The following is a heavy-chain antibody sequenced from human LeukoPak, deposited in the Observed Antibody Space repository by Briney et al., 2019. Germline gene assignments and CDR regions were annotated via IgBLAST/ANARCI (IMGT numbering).Heavy chain of an antibody. D-gene: IGHD3-9*01. Sequence: PGGSLRLSCAASGFTFSAYSINWVRQPPGKGLEWIGEIYHSGSTNYNPSLKSRVTISVDKSKNQFSLKLSSVTAADTAVYYCARVDYDILTGLDYWGQGTLVTVSS. J-gene: IGHJ4*02. V-gene: IGHV4-4*02. CDR1: GFTFSAYS. CDR2: IYHSGST. CDR3: ARVDYDILTGLDY.